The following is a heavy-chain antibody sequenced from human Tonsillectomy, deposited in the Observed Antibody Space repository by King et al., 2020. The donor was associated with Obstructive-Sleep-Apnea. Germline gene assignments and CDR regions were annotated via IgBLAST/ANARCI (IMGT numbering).Heavy chain of an antibody. J-gene: IGHJ4*02. V-gene: IGHV3-9*01. CDR3: TKDLSSGWYGPVDY. Sequence: VQLVESGGGLVQPGRSLRLSCAASGFTFDDYAMHWVRQAPGKGLVWGSGCSWNSGRMGSGESVKGRFTISSDNAKNSLFLQMNSLRTEDTALYYCTKDLSSGWYGPVDYWGQGTLVTVSS. D-gene: IGHD6-19*01. CDR2: CSWNSGRM. CDR1: GFTFDDYA.